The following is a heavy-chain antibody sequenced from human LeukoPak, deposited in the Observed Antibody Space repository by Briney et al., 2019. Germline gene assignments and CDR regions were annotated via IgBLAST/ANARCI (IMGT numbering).Heavy chain of an antibody. CDR2: LHYSGST. CDR3: AGDRSGSYQRYWFDP. D-gene: IGHD1-26*01. Sequence: SETLSLTCTVSGGAISSSSHYWAWIRQPPGKGLEWIGSLHYSGSTYHNPSLKCRVTTSVDTSKNQFSLKLSSVTAADTAVYYCAGDRSGSYQRYWFDPWGQGTLVTVSS. J-gene: IGHJ5*02. CDR1: GGAISSSSHY. V-gene: IGHV4-39*07.